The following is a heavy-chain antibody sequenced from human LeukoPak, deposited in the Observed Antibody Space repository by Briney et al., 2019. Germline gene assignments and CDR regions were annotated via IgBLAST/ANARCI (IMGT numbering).Heavy chain of an antibody. V-gene: IGHV3-30*18. CDR1: GFTFSSYG. J-gene: IGHJ4*02. D-gene: IGHD2-21*02. CDR3: AKDXEPXCGGDCYSGSIDY. Sequence: GGSLRLSCAASGFTFSSYGMHWVRQAPGKGLEWVAVISYDGSNKYYADSVKGRFTISRDNSKNTLYLQMNSLRAEDTAVYYCAKDXEPXCGGDCYSGSIDYWGQGTLVTVSS. CDR2: ISYDGSNK.